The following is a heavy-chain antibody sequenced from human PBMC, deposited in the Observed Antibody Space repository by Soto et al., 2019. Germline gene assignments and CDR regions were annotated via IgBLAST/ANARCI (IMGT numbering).Heavy chain of an antibody. CDR1: GASISSGDYF. Sequence: SETLSLTCTVSGASISSGDYFWSWIRQSPGKGLQWIGYIYDSGSSYYSPSLKSRVTMSVDTSKNQFSRKLSSETAADTAVYYCAREKGYISGPKNFDYWGQGTLVTVSS. CDR2: IYDSGSS. J-gene: IGHJ4*02. D-gene: IGHD5-12*01. CDR3: AREKGYISGPKNFDY. V-gene: IGHV4-30-4*01.